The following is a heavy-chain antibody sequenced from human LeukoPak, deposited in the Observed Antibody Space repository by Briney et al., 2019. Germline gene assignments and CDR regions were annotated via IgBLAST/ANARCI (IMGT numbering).Heavy chain of an antibody. CDR3: ARGHWGIVATTGPYYYYYYMDV. V-gene: IGHV4-34*01. CDR1: GGSCSGYY. J-gene: IGHJ6*03. Sequence: PSETLSLTCAVYGGSCSGYYWSWIRQPPGKGLEWIGEINHSGSTNYNPSLKSRVTISVDTSKNQFSLKLRSVTAADTAVYYCARGHWGIVATTGPYYYYYYMDVWGKGTTVTVSS. CDR2: INHSGST. D-gene: IGHD5-12*01.